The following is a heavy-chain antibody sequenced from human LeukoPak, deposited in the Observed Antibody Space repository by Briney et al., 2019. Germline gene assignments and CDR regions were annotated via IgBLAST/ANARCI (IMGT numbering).Heavy chain of an antibody. CDR2: INPNRGGT. CDR3: ASPSVSYYGDYAFEY. J-gene: IGHJ4*02. Sequence: ASVKVSCKASGYTFTGYYMHWVRQAPGQGLEWMGWINPNRGGTNYAQKFQGRVTMTRDTSISTAYMELSRLRSDDTAVYYCASPSVSYYGDYAFEYWGQGTLVNVSS. V-gene: IGHV1-2*02. D-gene: IGHD4-17*01. CDR1: GYTFTGYY.